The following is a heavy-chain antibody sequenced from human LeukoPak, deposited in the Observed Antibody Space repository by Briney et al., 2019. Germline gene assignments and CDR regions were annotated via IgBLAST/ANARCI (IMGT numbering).Heavy chain of an antibody. CDR2: INHSGST. CDR3: ASLSGRVYSHRFFPY. J-gene: IGHJ4*02. D-gene: IGHD4-11*01. CDR1: GGSFSGYY. V-gene: IGHV4-34*01. Sequence: SETLSLTCAVYGGSFSGYYWSRIRQPPGKGLEWIGEINHSGSTNYNPSLKSRVTISVDTSKNQFSLKLSSVTAADTAVYYCASLSGRVYSHRFFPYWGQGTLVTVSS.